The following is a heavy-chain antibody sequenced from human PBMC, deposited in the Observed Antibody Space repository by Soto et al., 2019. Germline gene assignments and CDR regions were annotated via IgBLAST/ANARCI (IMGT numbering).Heavy chain of an antibody. D-gene: IGHD4-17*01. CDR2: IYPDDSDS. V-gene: IGHV5-51*01. CDR1: GYKFTTYW. J-gene: IGHJ4*02. CDR3: VATYGDYLDY. Sequence: GESLKIYCKGRGYKFTTYWIGWVRQMPGKGLEWMAIIYPDDSDSRYSPSFQGQVTISTDKSISTAYLQWSSLKASDTVIYYCVATYGDYLDYWGQGTLVTVSS.